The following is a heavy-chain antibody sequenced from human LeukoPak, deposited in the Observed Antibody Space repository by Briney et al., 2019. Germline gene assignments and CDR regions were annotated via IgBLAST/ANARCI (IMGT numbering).Heavy chain of an antibody. J-gene: IGHJ3*02. CDR1: GYTFTSYY. V-gene: IGHV1-46*01. CDR3: AREMYCYDSRQAFDI. Sequence: ASVKVSCKASGYTFTSYYMHWVRQAPGQGLEWMGIINPSGGSTSYAQKFQGRVTITAGESTSTAYMELSSLRSEDTAVYYCAREMYCYDSRQAFDIWGQGTMVTVSS. CDR2: INPSGGST. D-gene: IGHD3-22*01.